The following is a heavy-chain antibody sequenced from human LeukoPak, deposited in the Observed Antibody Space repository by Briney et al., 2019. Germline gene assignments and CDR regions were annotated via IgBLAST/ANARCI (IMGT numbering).Heavy chain of an antibody. J-gene: IGHJ6*03. CDR1: GGSISSYY. CDR3: ASMIAVAGTGYYYYMDV. V-gene: IGHV4-39*07. Sequence: SETLSLTCTVSGGSISSYYWSWIRQPPGKGLEWIGSIYYSGSTYYNPSLKSRVTISVDTSKNQFSLKLSSVTAADTAVYYCASMIAVAGTGYYYYMDVWGKGTTVTVSS. CDR2: IYYSGST. D-gene: IGHD6-19*01.